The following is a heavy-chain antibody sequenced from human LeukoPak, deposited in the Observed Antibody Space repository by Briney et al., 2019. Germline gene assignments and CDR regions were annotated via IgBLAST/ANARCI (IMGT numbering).Heavy chain of an antibody. CDR3: ARGEYYDSSGYQDY. J-gene: IGHJ4*02. CDR1: GGSISSYY. CDR2: IYYSGST. V-gene: IGHV4-59*01. Sequence: SETLSLTCTVSGGSISSYYWSWIRQPPGKGLEWIGYIYYSGSTNYNPSLKSRVTISVDTSKNQFSLKLSSATAADTAVYYCARGEYYDSSGYQDYWGQGTLVTVSS. D-gene: IGHD3-22*01.